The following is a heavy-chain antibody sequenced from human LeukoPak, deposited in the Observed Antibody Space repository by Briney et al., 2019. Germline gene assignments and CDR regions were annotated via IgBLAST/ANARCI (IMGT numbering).Heavy chain of an antibody. CDR1: GFTFSSYG. V-gene: IGHV3-48*04. J-gene: IGHJ6*03. CDR3: AREGSGSRYYYYYYMDV. D-gene: IGHD3-10*01. CDR2: ISSSSSTI. Sequence: PGGSLRLSCAASGFTFSSYGMTWVRQAPGKGLEWVSYISSSSSTIYYADSVKGRFTISRDNAKNSLYLQMNSLRAEDTAVYYCAREGSGSRYYYYYYMDVWGKGTTVTISS.